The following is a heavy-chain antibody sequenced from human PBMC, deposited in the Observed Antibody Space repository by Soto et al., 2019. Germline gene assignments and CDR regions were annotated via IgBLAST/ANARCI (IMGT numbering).Heavy chain of an antibody. V-gene: IGHV4-59*08. D-gene: IGHD1-1*01. Sequence: QVQLQESGPGLVKASETLSLTCTVSGGSISFYYWSWIRQPPGKGLEWIGHIYYSGTTNYNPSLKSRVTISVDTSKNQFPLKVSSVTAADTAVYYCARWKNYMDVWGKGTTVTVSS. CDR2: IYYSGTT. CDR1: GGSISFYY. J-gene: IGHJ6*03. CDR3: ARWKNYMDV.